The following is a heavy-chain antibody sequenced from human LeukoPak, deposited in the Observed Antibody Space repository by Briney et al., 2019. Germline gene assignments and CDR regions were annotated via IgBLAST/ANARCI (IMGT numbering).Heavy chain of an antibody. J-gene: IGHJ4*02. CDR3: ARDFRMTMVDY. D-gene: IGHD4/OR15-4a*01. CDR1: GYSFTGYY. Sequence: ASVKVSCKASGYSFTGYYMHWVRQAPGQGLEWMGWINPYSGGTNYAQKFQGRVTMTRDTSISTAYMELSRLRSDDTAVYYCARDFRMTMVDYWGQGTLVTVSS. CDR2: INPYSGGT. V-gene: IGHV1-2*02.